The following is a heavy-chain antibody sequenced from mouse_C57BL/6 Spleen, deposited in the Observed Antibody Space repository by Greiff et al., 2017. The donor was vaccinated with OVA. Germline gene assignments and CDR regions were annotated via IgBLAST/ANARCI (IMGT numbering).Heavy chain of an antibody. V-gene: IGHV5-4*01. CDR2: ISDGGSYT. Sequence: EVKVVESGGGLVKPGGSLKLSCAASGFTFSSYAMSWVRQTQEKRLEWVATISDGGSYTYYPDNVKGRVTISRDNAKNNLYLQMSHLKSEDTAMYYCSRDRGYDDGGRSYDFDDWGQGTTLTVSS. CDR3: SRDRGYDDGGRSYDFDD. D-gene: IGHD2-2*01. CDR1: GFTFSSYA. J-gene: IGHJ2*01.